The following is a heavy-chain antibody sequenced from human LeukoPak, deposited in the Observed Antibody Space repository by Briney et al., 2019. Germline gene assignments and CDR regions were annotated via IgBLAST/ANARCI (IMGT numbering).Heavy chain of an antibody. CDR1: GFTFSSYD. V-gene: IGHV3-23*01. Sequence: GGSLRLSCAASGFTFSSYDMNWVRQAPGKGLEWVSGIGGSGGSTYYADSVKGRFTISRDNSKSTLYLQMTSLRAEDTAIYYCTRVGYIDEGIDYWGQGTLVTVSS. CDR2: IGGSGGST. D-gene: IGHD5-24*01. J-gene: IGHJ4*02. CDR3: TRVGYIDEGIDY.